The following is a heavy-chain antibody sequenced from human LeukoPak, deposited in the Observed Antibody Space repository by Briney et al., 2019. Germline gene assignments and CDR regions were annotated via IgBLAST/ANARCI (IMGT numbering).Heavy chain of an antibody. CDR1: GFTFSDYY. CDR3: ASLLRDIVGDAFDI. CDR2: ISSSGSTI. V-gene: IGHV3-11*01. D-gene: IGHD2-21*01. Sequence: GGSLRLSCAASGFTFSDYYMSWIRQAPGKGLEWVSYISSSGSTIYYADSVKGRFTISRDNAKNSLYLQMNSLRAVDTAVYYCASLLRDIVGDAFDIWGQGTMVTVSS. J-gene: IGHJ3*02.